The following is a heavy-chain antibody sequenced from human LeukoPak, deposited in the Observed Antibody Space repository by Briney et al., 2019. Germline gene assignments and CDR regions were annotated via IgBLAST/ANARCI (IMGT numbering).Heavy chain of an antibody. V-gene: IGHV3-7*01. CDR3: ASERPSSSWYDF. J-gene: IGHJ5*01. CDR2: IQPDGSEK. D-gene: IGHD6-13*01. Sequence: GGSLRLSCAASEFTFSNQWMTWVRQAPGKGLEWVANIQPDGSEKYYVGSVRGRFTISRDNARNLLYLQMNSLRSEDTAVHYCASERPSSSWYDFWGQGILVTVSS. CDR1: EFTFSNQW.